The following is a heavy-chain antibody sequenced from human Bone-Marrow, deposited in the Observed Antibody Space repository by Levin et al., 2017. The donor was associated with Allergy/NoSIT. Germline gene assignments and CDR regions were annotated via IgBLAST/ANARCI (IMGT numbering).Heavy chain of an antibody. D-gene: IGHD3-3*01. CDR3: ARVKGYYDFWSGYYIGWFDP. CDR1: GGSISSGGYS. J-gene: IGHJ5*02. Sequence: PSETLSLTCAVSGGSISSGGYSWSWIRQPPGKGLEWIGYIYHSGSTYYNPSLKSRVTISVDRSKNQFSLKLSSVTAADTAVYYCARVKGYYDFWSGYYIGWFDPWGQGTLVTVSS. V-gene: IGHV4-30-2*01. CDR2: IYHSGST.